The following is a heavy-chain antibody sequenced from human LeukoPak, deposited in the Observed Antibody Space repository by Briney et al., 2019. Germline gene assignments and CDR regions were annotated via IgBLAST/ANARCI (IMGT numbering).Heavy chain of an antibody. V-gene: IGHV4-30-2*01. CDR1: GGSISSGGYS. CDR2: IYHSGST. D-gene: IGHD2-2*01. CDR3: AATTVVVPAATDY. Sequence: SETLSLTCAVSGGSISSGGYSWSWIRQPPGKGLEWIGYIYHSGSTNYNPSLKSRVTISVDTSKNQFSLKLSSVTAADTAVYYCAATTVVVPAATDYWGQGTLVTVSS. J-gene: IGHJ4*02.